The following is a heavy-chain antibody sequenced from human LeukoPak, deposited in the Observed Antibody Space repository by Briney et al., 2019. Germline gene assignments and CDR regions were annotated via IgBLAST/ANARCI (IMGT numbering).Heavy chain of an antibody. CDR1: GFTFNSYP. Sequence: GGSLRLSCSASGFTFNSYPVQWVRQAPGKGLEYVSGISRNGGSTYYADSVKGRFTISRDNSKNTLYLQMSSLRAEDTAVYYCVKESGFMVAPNSAFDIWGQGTMVTVSS. V-gene: IGHV3-64D*06. J-gene: IGHJ3*02. CDR3: VKESGFMVAPNSAFDI. CDR2: ISRNGGST. D-gene: IGHD4/OR15-4a*01.